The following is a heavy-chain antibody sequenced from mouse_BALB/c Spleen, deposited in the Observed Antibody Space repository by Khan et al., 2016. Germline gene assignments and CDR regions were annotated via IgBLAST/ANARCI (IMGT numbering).Heavy chain of an antibody. CDR3: ARAGYYGYLAY. J-gene: IGHJ3*01. V-gene: IGHV4-1*02. D-gene: IGHD1-1*01. Sequence: EVQLQESGGGLVHPGGSLKLSCAASGFDFSRYWMSWVRQAPGKGLEWIGEINPDSYTINYTPSLKDKFIISRDNAENTLYLQMSKVRSEDTALXYCARAGYYGYLAYWGQGTMVTVSA. CDR2: INPDSYTI. CDR1: GFDFSRYW.